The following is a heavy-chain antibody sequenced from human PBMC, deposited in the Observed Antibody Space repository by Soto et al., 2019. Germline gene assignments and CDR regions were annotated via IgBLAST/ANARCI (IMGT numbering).Heavy chain of an antibody. CDR2: ISSSGSTI. V-gene: IGHV3-48*03. J-gene: IGHJ4*02. CDR1: GFTFSSYE. CDR3: ARELRDLRSGYIDY. Sequence: PGGSLRLSCAASGFTFSSYEMNWVRQAPGKGLEWVPYISSSGSTIYYADSVKGRFTISRDNAKNSLYLQMNSLRAEDTAVYYCARELRDLRSGYIDYWGQGTLVTVSS. D-gene: IGHD6-19*01.